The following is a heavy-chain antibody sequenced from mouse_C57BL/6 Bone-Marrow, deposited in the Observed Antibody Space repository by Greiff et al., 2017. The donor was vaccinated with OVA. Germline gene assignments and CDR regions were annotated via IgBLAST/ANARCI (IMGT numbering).Heavy chain of an antibody. J-gene: IGHJ2*01. V-gene: IGHV2-9-1*01. Sequence: VKLMESGPGLVAPSQSLSITCTVSGFSLTSYAISWVRQPPGKGLEWLGVIWTGGGTNYNSALKSRLSISKDNSKSQVFLKMNSLQTDDTARYYCARIYGNYPYYFDYWGQGTTLTVSS. CDR3: ARIYGNYPYYFDY. CDR1: GFSLTSYA. D-gene: IGHD2-1*01. CDR2: IWTGGGT.